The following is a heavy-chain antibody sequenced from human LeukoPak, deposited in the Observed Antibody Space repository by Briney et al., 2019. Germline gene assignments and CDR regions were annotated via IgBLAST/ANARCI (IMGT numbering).Heavy chain of an antibody. D-gene: IGHD6-13*01. CDR2: ITWDGGTT. Sequence: GGSLRLSCAASGFTFDDYTMHWVRQPPGKGLEWISLITWDGGTTYYADSVRGRFTISRDNIKNSLSLRMNSLRPEDTALYYCARDRTAEAGNDYYMGVWGNGTTVIVSS. V-gene: IGHV3-43*01. CDR3: ARDRTAEAGNDYYMGV. J-gene: IGHJ6*03. CDR1: GFTFDDYT.